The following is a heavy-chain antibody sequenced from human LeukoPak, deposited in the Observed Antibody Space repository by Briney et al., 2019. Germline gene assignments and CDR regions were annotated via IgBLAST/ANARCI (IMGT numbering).Heavy chain of an antibody. Sequence: SETLSLTCTVSGGSISSSSYYWGWIRQPPGKGLEWIGSINYSGSTYYNPSLKSRLTISVDTSKNQFSLTLSSVTAADTAVYYCARLPEFHTGRSYYYYMDVWGNGTTVTISS. CDR3: ARLPEFHTGRSYYYYMDV. CDR2: INYSGST. V-gene: IGHV4-39*01. D-gene: IGHD1-14*01. J-gene: IGHJ6*03. CDR1: GGSISSSSYY.